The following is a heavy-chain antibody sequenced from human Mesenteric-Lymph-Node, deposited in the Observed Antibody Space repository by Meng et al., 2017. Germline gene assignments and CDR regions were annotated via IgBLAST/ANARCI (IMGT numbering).Heavy chain of an antibody. CDR2: IYSGGSM. CDR3: ARQKYGGGHFDY. V-gene: IGHV3-66*02. J-gene: IGHJ4*02. D-gene: IGHD4-23*01. CDR1: GITVSDNY. Sequence: GESLKISCAASGITVSDNYMGWVRQAPGKGLEWISDIYSGGSMFYADSVKGRFTISRDNSVNTVSLQMNSLRPEDTAIYYCARQKYGGGHFDYWGQGTRVTVSS.